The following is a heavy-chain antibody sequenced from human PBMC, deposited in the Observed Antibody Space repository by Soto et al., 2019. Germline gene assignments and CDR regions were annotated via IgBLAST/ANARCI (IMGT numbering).Heavy chain of an antibody. Sequence: GGSLRLSCAASGFTFSSYSMNWVRQAPGKGLEWVAYISNNRSNKYYADSVKGRFTISRDNSKNTLYLQMNSLRAEDTAVYYCAKVKYSSSWGYYYYYMDVWGKGTTVTVSS. D-gene: IGHD6-13*01. J-gene: IGHJ6*03. V-gene: IGHV3-30*18. CDR1: GFTFSSYS. CDR3: AKVKYSSSWGYYYYYMDV. CDR2: ISNNRSNK.